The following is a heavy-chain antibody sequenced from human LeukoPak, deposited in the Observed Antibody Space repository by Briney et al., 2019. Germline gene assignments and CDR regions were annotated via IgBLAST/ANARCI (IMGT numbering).Heavy chain of an antibody. CDR3: ARRLRRNYFDY. Sequence: PGGSLRLSCAASGFTFSSYEMNWVRQAPGKGLDWVSYISSSGSTIYYADSVKGRFTISRDNAKNSLYLQMNSLRAEDTAVYYCARRLRRNYFDYWGQGTLVTVSS. CDR2: ISSSGSTI. D-gene: IGHD4-17*01. CDR1: GFTFSSYE. V-gene: IGHV3-48*03. J-gene: IGHJ4*02.